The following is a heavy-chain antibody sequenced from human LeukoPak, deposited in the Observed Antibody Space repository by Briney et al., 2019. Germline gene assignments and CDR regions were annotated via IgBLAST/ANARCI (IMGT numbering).Heavy chain of an antibody. D-gene: IGHD4-11*01. CDR2: FDPEDGET. CDR1: GYTLTELS. V-gene: IGHV1-24*01. Sequence: ASVKVSCKVSGYTLTELSMHWVRQAPGKGLEWMGGFDPEDGETIYAQKFQGRVTMTRDTSTSTVYMELSSLRSEDTAVYYCARQQGLQYLNFDYWGQGTLVTVSS. CDR3: ARQQGLQYLNFDY. J-gene: IGHJ4*02.